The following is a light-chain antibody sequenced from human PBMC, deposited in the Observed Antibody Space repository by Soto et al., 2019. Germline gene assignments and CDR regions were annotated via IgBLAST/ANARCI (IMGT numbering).Light chain of an antibody. Sequence: QSALTQPASVSGSPGQSITISCTGTSSDVGSSNFVSWYQQHPGKAPKLIFYEVSNRPPGLPDRFSGSKSGTTASLTISGLQAEDEADYFCSSYTTKKTLLFGGGTKVTVL. V-gene: IGLV2-14*01. J-gene: IGLJ2*01. CDR1: SSDVGSSNF. CDR2: EVS. CDR3: SSYTTKKTLL.